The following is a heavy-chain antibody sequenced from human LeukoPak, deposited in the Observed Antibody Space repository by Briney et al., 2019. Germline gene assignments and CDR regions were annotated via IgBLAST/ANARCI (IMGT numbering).Heavy chain of an antibody. J-gene: IGHJ6*02. D-gene: IGHD4-11*01. Sequence: GGSLRLSCAASGFTFRTYWMTWVRQAPGKGLEGVANINEDGSEKNYVEFVKGRFTISRDNAKNSLYLQMITLRAEDTAVYYCVRGARQFRVWGQGTTVTVSS. CDR3: VRGARQFRV. CDR1: GFTFRTYW. CDR2: INEDGSEK. V-gene: IGHV3-7*03.